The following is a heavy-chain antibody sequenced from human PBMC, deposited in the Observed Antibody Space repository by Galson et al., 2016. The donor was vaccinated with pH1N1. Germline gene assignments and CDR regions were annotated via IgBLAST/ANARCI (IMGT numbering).Heavy chain of an antibody. CDR3: ARGRSGSGWYFGY. CDR2: VYYSGST. Sequence: ETLSLTCTVSGGPLSSYYWSWIRQPPGKGLEWVGYVYYSGSTYYNPSLKSRVTISLDTSKNQFSLKLTSVTAADTAVYYCARGRSGSGWYFGYWGQGTLVTVSS. J-gene: IGHJ4*02. D-gene: IGHD6-25*01. CDR1: GGPLSSYY. V-gene: IGHV4-59*08.